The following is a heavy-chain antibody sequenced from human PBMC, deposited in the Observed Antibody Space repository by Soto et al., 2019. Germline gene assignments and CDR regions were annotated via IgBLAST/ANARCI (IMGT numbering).Heavy chain of an antibody. CDR1: GFTFSNAW. Sequence: EVQLVESGGGLVKPGGSLRLSCAASGFTFSNAWMSWVRQAPGKGLEWVGRIKSKTDGGTTDYAAPVKGRFTISRDDSKNTLYLQMNSLKTEDTAVYYCTTDIGAAAGTPWFDPWGQGTLVTVSS. V-gene: IGHV3-15*01. J-gene: IGHJ5*02. CDR3: TTDIGAAAGTPWFDP. D-gene: IGHD6-13*01. CDR2: IKSKTDGGTT.